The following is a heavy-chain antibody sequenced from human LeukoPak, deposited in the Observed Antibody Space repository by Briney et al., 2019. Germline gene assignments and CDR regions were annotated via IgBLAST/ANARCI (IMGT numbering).Heavy chain of an antibody. J-gene: IGHJ4*02. CDR1: GYTFTSYG. D-gene: IGHD2-2*02. CDR3: AREDYCSSTSCYTRGYSNYFDY. Sequence: ASVKVSCKASGYTFTSYGISWVRQAPGQGLEWMGWISAYNGNTNYAQKLQGRVTMTTDTSTSTAYMELRSLRSDDTAVYYCAREDYCSSTSCYTRGYSNYFDYWGQGTLVTVSS. CDR2: ISAYNGNT. V-gene: IGHV1-18*01.